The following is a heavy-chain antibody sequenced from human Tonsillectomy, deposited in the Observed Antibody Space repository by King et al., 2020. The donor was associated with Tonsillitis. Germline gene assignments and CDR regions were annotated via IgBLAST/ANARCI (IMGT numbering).Heavy chain of an antibody. D-gene: IGHD6-19*01. CDR1: GFTFSYHY. J-gene: IGHJ4*02. CDR2: LSRICSYT. CDR3: ARGDQWLVP. Sequence: QLVESGGGLVKPGGSLRLSCAASGFTFSYHYMSWIRQAPGKGLDGVSCLSRICSYTKYADSVKGRFTFSRDNAKNSLYLQMNSLRVEDTAVYYCARGDQWLVPGGQGTLVTVSS. V-gene: IGHV3-11*05.